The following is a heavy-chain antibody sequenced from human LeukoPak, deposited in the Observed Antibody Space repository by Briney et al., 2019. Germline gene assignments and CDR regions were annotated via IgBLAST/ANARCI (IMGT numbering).Heavy chain of an antibody. CDR3: ASGYSYGYGNSRESGRRYNWFDP. V-gene: IGHV1-69*13. CDR2: IIPIFGTV. D-gene: IGHD5-18*01. CDR1: GGTFSSYA. Sequence: SVKVSCKASGGTFSSYAISWVRQAPGQGLEWMGGIIPIFGTVNYAQKFQGRVTITADESTSTAYMELSNLRSEDTAVYYCASGYSYGYGNSRESGRRYNWFDPWGQGTLVTVSS. J-gene: IGHJ5*02.